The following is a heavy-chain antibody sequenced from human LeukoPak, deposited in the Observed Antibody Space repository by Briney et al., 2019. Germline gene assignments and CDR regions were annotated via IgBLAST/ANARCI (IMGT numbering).Heavy chain of an antibody. D-gene: IGHD3-10*01. CDR3: AKPRVRGVIITGYFDY. J-gene: IGHJ4*02. V-gene: IGHV3-30*18. CDR1: GFTFSSYG. CDR2: ISYDGSNK. Sequence: GGSLRLSCAASGFTFSSYGMHWVRQAPGKGLEWVAVISYDGSNKYYADSVKGRFTISRDNSKDTLYLQMNSLRAEDTAVYYCAKPRVRGVIITGYFDYWGQGTLVTVSS.